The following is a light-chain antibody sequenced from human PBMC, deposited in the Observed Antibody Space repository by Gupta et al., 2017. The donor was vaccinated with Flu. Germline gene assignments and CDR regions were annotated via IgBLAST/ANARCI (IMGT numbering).Light chain of an antibody. CDR1: RSDVGGYNS. CDR3: TSYSSSSPYV. V-gene: IGLV2-14*01. CDR2: EVT. J-gene: IGLJ1*01. Sequence: QSALTQPASVSGSPGQSITISCTGTRSDVGGYNSVSWYQLHPGKAPQLMIYEVTNRPSGVSNRFSGSKSGNTASLTISGLQAEDEANYYCTSYSSSSPYVFGTGTKVTVL.